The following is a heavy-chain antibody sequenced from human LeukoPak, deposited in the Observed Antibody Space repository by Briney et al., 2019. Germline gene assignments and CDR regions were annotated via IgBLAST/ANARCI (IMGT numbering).Heavy chain of an antibody. Sequence: ASETLSLTCTVSGGSISSYYWSWIRQPPGKGLEWIGYIYYSGSTNYNPSLKSRVTISVDTSKDQYSLKLSSVTAADTDVYYCARRGDDGDYMSGYFVRWGRATVVTVSS. D-gene: IGHD2-21*02. V-gene: IGHV4-59*08. J-gene: IGHJ2*01. CDR1: GGSISSYY. CDR3: ARRGDDGDYMSGYFVR. CDR2: IYYSGST.